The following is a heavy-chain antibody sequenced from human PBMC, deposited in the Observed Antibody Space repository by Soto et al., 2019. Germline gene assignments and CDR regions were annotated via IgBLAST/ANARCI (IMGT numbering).Heavy chain of an antibody. D-gene: IGHD2-21*02. CDR2: IYHSGST. Sequence: SETLSLTCAVSSGSISSSNWWSWVRQPPGKGLEWIGEIYHSGSTNYNPSLKSRVTISVDKSKNQFSLKLSSVTAADTAVYYCARNVVTTENYYYYYYMDVWGKGTTVTVSS. V-gene: IGHV4-4*02. CDR1: SGSISSSNW. J-gene: IGHJ6*03. CDR3: ARNVVTTENYYYYYYMDV.